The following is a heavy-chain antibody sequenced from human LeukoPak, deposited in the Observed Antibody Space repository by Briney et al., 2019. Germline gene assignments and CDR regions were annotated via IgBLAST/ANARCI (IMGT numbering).Heavy chain of an antibody. CDR1: GFTFSSYS. Sequence: GGSLRLSCAASGFTFSSYSMNWVRQAPGKGLEWVSSISSSSSYIYYADSVKGRFTISRDNAKNSLYLQMNSLRAEDTAVYYCARGGYCSSTSCHFDYWGQGTLVTVSS. D-gene: IGHD2-2*01. CDR3: ARGGYCSSTSCHFDY. V-gene: IGHV3-21*01. CDR2: ISSSSSYI. J-gene: IGHJ4*02.